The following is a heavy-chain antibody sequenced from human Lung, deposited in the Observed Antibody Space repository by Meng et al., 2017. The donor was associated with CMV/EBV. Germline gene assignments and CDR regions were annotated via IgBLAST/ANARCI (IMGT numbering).Heavy chain of an antibody. V-gene: IGHV3-30*02. J-gene: IGHJ6*02. Sequence: SXAASXFTFSSYGMHWVRQAPGKGLEWVAFIRYDGSNKYYADSVKGRFTISRDNSKNTLYLQMNSLRAEDTAVYYCAKDHIVVVPAATYYDGMDVWGQGTTVTVSS. CDR3: AKDHIVVVPAATYYDGMDV. D-gene: IGHD2-2*01. CDR1: XFTFSSYG. CDR2: IRYDGSNK.